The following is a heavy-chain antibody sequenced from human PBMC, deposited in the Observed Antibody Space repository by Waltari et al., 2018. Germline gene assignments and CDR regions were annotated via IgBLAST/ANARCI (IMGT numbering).Heavy chain of an antibody. D-gene: IGHD3-16*01. CDR3: ASGDRRGKEYYYYYMDV. J-gene: IGHJ6*03. Sequence: QVQLVQSGAEVKKPGSSVKVSCKASGGTFSSYAISWVRQAPGQGLEWMGWRGGISPTVGTANYGQKVQGRVTITAEESTSTAYMELSSLRSEDTAVYYCASGDRRGKEYYYYYMDVWGKGTTVTVSS. V-gene: IGHV1-69*01. CDR2: ISPTVGTA. CDR1: GGTFSSYA.